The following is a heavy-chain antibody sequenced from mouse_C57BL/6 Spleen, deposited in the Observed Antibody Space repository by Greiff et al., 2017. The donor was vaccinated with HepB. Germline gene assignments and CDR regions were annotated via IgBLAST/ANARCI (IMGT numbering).Heavy chain of an antibody. V-gene: IGHV1-64*01. Sequence: QVQLKEPGAELVKPGASVKLSCKASGYTFTSYWMHWVKQRPGQGLEWIGMIHPNSGSTNYNEKFKSKATLTVDKSSSTAYMQLSSLTSEDSAVYYCARGGYYGGFAYWGQGTLVTVSA. CDR1: GYTFTSYW. D-gene: IGHD1-1*01. J-gene: IGHJ3*01. CDR3: ARGGYYGGFAY. CDR2: IHPNSGST.